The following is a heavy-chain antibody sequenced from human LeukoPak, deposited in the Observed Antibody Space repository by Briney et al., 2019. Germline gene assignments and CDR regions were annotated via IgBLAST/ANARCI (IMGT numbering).Heavy chain of an antibody. CDR3: ARGPGGVSGSSPGAFDI. D-gene: IGHD3-16*01. CDR1: GGSISSYY. J-gene: IGHJ3*02. V-gene: IGHV4-4*07. CDR2: IYTSGST. Sequence: SETLSLTCTVSGGSISSYYWSWIRQPAGKGLEWIGRIYTSGSTNYNPSLKSRVTMSVDTSKNQFSLKLNSVTAADTAVYFCARGPGGVSGSSPGAFDIWGQGTMVTVSS.